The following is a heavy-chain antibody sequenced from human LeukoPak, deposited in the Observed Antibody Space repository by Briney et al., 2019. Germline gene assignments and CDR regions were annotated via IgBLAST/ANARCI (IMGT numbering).Heavy chain of an antibody. CDR3: AHLRNANYFDH. Sequence: SGPTLVQPTQTPTLTCTSSGFSLTTRGVGVGWIGQPPGKAPQWLAVSYWDEDKYYRPSLRNSITITNDTSKNQVVLTMTKMDPVATGTYYCAHLRNANYFDHWGQGTLVTVSS. V-gene: IGHV2-5*02. CDR1: GFSLTTRGVG. D-gene: IGHD1-1*01. CDR2: SYWDEDK. J-gene: IGHJ4*02.